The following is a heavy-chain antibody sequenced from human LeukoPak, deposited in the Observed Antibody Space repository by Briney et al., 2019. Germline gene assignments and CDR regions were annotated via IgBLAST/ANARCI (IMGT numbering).Heavy chain of an antibody. Sequence: GGSLRLSCAASGFTFSSEWMHWVRQAPGRGLVWISHIDGNGRTTNYGDSVRGRFTVSRDNAKNALYLQMNSLRAEDTAVYYCARRYFDYWGQGTLVTVSS. CDR2: IDGNGRTT. CDR3: ARRYFDY. J-gene: IGHJ4*02. CDR1: GFTFSSEW. V-gene: IGHV3-74*01.